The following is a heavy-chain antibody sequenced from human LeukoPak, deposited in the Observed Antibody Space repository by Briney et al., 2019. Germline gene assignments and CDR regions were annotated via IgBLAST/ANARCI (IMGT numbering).Heavy chain of an antibody. D-gene: IGHD6-19*01. J-gene: IGHJ5*02. V-gene: IGHV1-69*02. CDR1: GGTFSSYT. CDR3: ARSSGWSLNWFDP. Sequence: SVKVSCKASGGTFSSYTISWVRQAPGQGLEWMGRIIPILGIANYARKFQGRVTITADKSTSTAYMELSSLRSEDTAVYYCARSSGWSLNWFDPWGQGTLVTVSS. CDR2: IIPILGIA.